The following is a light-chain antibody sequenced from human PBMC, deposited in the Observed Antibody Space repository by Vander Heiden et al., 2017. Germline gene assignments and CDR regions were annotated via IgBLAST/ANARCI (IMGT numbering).Light chain of an antibody. CDR3: QSADSSGTWV. V-gene: IGLV3-25*02. J-gene: IGLJ3*02. CDR1: VLPEQY. CDR2: KDR. Sequence: SYELTQQPSVSVSPGQTARITCSVEVLPEQYSCWYQQRPGQRPGLVIYKDRARPSRIPERFSGSSSGTTVTLTISGVQAEEEADYYCQSADSSGTWVFGGGTKLTVL.